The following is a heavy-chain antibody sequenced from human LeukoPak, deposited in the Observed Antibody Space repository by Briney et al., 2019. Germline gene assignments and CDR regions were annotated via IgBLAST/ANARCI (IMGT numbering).Heavy chain of an antibody. CDR3: AKESPQFGY. CDR1: GFTFSSYA. Sequence: GGSLRLSCAASGFTFSSYAMSWVRQAPGKGLEWVSTISGSGGTTYHADPVKGRFTISRDNSKNTLYLQMNSLRVEDTAVNYCAKESPQFGYWGQGTLVTVSS. J-gene: IGHJ4*02. V-gene: IGHV3-23*01. CDR2: ISGSGGTT.